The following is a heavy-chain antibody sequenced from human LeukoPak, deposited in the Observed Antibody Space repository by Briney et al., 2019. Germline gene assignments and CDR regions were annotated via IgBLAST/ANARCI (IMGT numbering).Heavy chain of an antibody. Sequence: GGSLRLSCAVSGFTFSNAWMNWVRQAPGKGLEWVGRIKRKSDGGTTDYAEPVKGRFIISRDDSKKTLYLQMNSLKTEDTAVYYCITDGPLHRSVGGSGNYVPLGSWGQGTLVTVSS. CDR2: IKRKSDGGTT. J-gene: IGHJ4*02. CDR3: ITDGPLHRSVGGSGNYVPLGS. CDR1: GFTFSNAW. D-gene: IGHD3-10*01. V-gene: IGHV3-15*01.